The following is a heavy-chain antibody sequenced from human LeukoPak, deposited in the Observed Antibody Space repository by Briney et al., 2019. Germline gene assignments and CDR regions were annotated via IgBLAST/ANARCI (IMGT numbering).Heavy chain of an antibody. CDR1: GGSFSGYY. J-gene: IGHJ5*02. Sequence: SETLSLTCAVYGGSFSGYYWSWIRQPPGKGLEWIGEINHSGSANYNPSLKSRVTISVDTSKNQFSLKLSSVTAADTAVYYCARQASGSSQLSWGQGTLVTVSS. CDR2: INHSGSA. D-gene: IGHD3-10*01. V-gene: IGHV4-34*01. CDR3: ARQASGSSQLS.